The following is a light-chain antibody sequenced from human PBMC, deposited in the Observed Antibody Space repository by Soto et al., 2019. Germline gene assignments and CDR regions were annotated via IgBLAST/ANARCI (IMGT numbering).Light chain of an antibody. CDR2: EVT. V-gene: IGLV2-18*02. CDR1: SSDIGTYNR. Sequence: QSALPQPPSVAGSPGQSVTISCTGTSSDIGTYNRVSWYRQSPGAAPKLLIYEVTSRPSGVPDRFSGAKSGNTASLTISGLQAEDEAHYYCSSYVYSATVVFGGGTKLTVL. CDR3: SSYVYSATVV. J-gene: IGLJ2*01.